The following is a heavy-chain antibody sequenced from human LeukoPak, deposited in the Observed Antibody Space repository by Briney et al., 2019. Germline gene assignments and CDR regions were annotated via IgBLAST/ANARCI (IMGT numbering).Heavy chain of an antibody. CDR2: IRSGGSA. J-gene: IGHJ3*01. V-gene: IGHV3-23*01. Sequence: GGSLRLSCAASGFTFSNYAMIWVRQAPGQGLEWVSAIRSGGSAKYADPVKARFTISRDNSKNTLNLQMNSLRAEDTALYFCARDPNGDYIGAFDFLGQGTVVTVSS. CDR3: ARDPNGDYIGAFDF. D-gene: IGHD4-17*01. CDR1: GFTFSNYA.